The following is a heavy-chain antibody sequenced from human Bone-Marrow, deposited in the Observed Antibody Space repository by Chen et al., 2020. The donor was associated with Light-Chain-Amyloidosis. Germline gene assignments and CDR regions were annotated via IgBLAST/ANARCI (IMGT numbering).Heavy chain of an antibody. Sequence: EVQLVESGGGLLQRGGSLRLSCAASGFAFSSYAMSWVRQAPGKGLVWVSTISGSGGSRYYGDSVKGRLTISRDNSKYALFLQMNSLRAEDTAVYYCAKDISYDDILPGYPADAFDIWGQGTMVTVSS. J-gene: IGHJ3*02. CDR1: GFAFSSYA. D-gene: IGHD3-9*01. CDR3: AKDISYDDILPGYPADAFDI. CDR2: ISGSGGSR. V-gene: IGHV3-23*04.